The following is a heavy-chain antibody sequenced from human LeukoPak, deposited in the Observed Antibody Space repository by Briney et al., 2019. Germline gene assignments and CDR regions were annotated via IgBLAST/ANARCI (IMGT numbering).Heavy chain of an antibody. D-gene: IGHD4-17*01. CDR3: AKDLYYGDYVFDY. CDR1: GFTFNSYG. CDR2: IRYDGSNK. V-gene: IGHV3-30*02. J-gene: IGHJ4*02. Sequence: GGSLRLSCAASGFTFNSYGMHWVRQAPGKGLEWVAFIRYDGSNKYYADSVKGRFTISRDNSKNTLYLQMNSLRAEDTAVYYCAKDLYYGDYVFDYWGQGTLVTVSS.